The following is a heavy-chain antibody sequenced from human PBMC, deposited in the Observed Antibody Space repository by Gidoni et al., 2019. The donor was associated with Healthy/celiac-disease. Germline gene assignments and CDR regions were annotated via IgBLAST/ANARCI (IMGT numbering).Heavy chain of an antibody. Sequence: EVQLVESGGGLVQPGWSLRLSCAASGFSFSSYSMNWVRQAPGKGLEWISYISSSSDTIYYADSVKGRLTSSRDNAENSLYLQRNSLRAEDTDVYYWARDLGYRLDYWGQGTLVTVSS. V-gene: IGHV3-48*01. CDR2: ISSSSDTI. CDR1: GFSFSSYS. D-gene: IGHD6-13*01. J-gene: IGHJ4*02. CDR3: ARDLGYRLDY.